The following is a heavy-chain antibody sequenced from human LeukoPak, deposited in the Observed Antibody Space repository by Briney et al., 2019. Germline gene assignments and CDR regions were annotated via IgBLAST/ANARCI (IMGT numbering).Heavy chain of an antibody. V-gene: IGHV3-30-3*01. J-gene: IGHJ4*02. Sequence: GGSLRLPCAASGFPFSSYAMHWVRQAPGKGLEWVAVISYDGSNKYYADSVKGRFTISRDNSKNTLYLQMNSLRAEDTAVYYCARDMPGSSWYTVYFDYWGQGTLVTVSS. CDR1: GFPFSSYA. D-gene: IGHD6-13*01. CDR2: ISYDGSNK. CDR3: ARDMPGSSWYTVYFDY.